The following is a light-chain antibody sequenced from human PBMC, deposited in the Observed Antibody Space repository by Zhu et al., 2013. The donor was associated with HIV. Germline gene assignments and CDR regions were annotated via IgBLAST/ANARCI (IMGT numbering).Light chain of an antibody. Sequence: DIQMTQSPSSLSASVGDRVTITCRTSQIISSYLNWYQQKPGKAPKLLIYAASSLESGVPSRFSGSGSGTDFTLTISSLQPEDFATYYCQQANSLPLTFGGGTKVEIK. CDR1: QIISSY. V-gene: IGKV1-39*01. CDR2: AAS. CDR3: QQANSLPLT. J-gene: IGKJ4*01.